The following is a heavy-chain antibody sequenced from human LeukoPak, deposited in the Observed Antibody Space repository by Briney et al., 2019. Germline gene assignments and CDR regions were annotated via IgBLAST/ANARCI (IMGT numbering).Heavy chain of an antibody. D-gene: IGHD6-13*01. J-gene: IGHJ6*04. CDR3: AKDVDSSSWDYYGMDV. CDR1: GFTFSSYA. V-gene: IGHV3-23*01. CDR2: XSGSGGST. Sequence: GGSLRLSCAASGFTFSSYAMTWVRQAPGKGXXXXXXXSGSGGSTYYADSVKGRFTISRDNSKNTLYLQMNSLRAEDTAVYYCAKDVDSSSWDYYGMDVWGKGTTVTVSS.